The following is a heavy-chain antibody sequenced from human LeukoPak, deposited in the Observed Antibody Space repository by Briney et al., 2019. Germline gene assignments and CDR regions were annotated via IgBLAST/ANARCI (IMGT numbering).Heavy chain of an antibody. J-gene: IGHJ5*02. D-gene: IGHD3-22*01. CDR3: ARDYYDSSGHNWFDP. CDR1: GGSISSSSYY. Sequence: SETLSLTCTVSGGSISSSSYYWGWIRQPPGKGLEWIGSIYHSGSTYYNPSLKSRVTISVDRSKNQFSLKLSSVTAADTAVYYCARDYYDSSGHNWFDPWGQGTLVTVSS. CDR2: IYHSGST. V-gene: IGHV4-39*07.